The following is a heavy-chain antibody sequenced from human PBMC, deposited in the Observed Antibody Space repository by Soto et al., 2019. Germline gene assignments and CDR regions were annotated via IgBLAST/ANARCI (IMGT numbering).Heavy chain of an antibody. CDR1: GYSFTSYG. D-gene: IGHD4-17*01. V-gene: IGHV1-3*01. Sequence: GASGKVSCQASGYSFTSYGMHWVRQAPGQRLEWMGWIDAGNGNIKYSLEFQGRVTITWDISAATAYMELSSLKSEDTAVYFCARDGWVTTGRFDPWGQGTLVTVSS. CDR2: IDAGNGNI. CDR3: ARDGWVTTGRFDP. J-gene: IGHJ5*02.